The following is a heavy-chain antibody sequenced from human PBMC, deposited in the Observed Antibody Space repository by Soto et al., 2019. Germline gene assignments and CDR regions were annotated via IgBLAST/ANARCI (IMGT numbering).Heavy chain of an antibody. CDR1: GFTFSRYT. V-gene: IGHV3-30-3*01. CDR2: TSYDGSTK. Sequence: QVQLVESGGGVVQPGRSLRLSCAASGFTFSRYTMHWVRQAPGKGPEWVAVTSYDGSTKYYADSVKGRFTISRDNSKNTLFLQMNSLTTEDKAFYFWAKEWGFDYRFWDLDPWGRGNLVNVSS. CDR3: AKEWGFDYRFWDLDP. J-gene: IGHJ2*01. D-gene: IGHD3-9*01.